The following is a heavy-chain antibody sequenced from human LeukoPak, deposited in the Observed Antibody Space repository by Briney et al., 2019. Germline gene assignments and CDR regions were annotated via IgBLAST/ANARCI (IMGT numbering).Heavy chain of an antibody. CDR3: ARPLNPGYYDSSGYHDAFDI. CDR2: IYSGGST. Sequence: GGSLRLSCAASGFTVSSNYMSWVRQAPGKGLEWVSVIYSGGSTYYADSVKGRFTISRDNSKNTLYLQMNSLRAEDTAVYYCARPLNPGYYDSSGYHDAFDIWGQGTMVTVSS. J-gene: IGHJ3*02. CDR1: GFTVSSNY. D-gene: IGHD3-22*01. V-gene: IGHV3-53*05.